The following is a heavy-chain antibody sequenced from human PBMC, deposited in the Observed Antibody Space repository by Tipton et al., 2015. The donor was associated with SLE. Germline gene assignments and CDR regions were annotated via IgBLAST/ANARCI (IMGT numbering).Heavy chain of an antibody. V-gene: IGHV4-59*08. CDR3: ATQGGWFDP. CDR2: IYSSGST. CDR1: GGSISSYY. Sequence: TLSLTCTVSGGSISSYYWSWIRQPPGKGLEWIGYIYSSGSTNYNPSLKSRVTISVDTSKNQFSLKLSSVTAADTAVYYCATQGGWFDPWGQGTLVTVSS. J-gene: IGHJ5*02.